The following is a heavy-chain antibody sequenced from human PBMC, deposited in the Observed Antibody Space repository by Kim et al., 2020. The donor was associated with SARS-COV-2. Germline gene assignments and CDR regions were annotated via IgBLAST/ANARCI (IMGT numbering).Heavy chain of an antibody. CDR1: GGSISSYY. Sequence: SETLSLTCTVSGGSISSYYWSWIRQPPGKGLEWIGYIYYSGSTNYNPSLKSRVTISVDTSKNQFSLKLSSVTAADTAVYYCARAHPSTFLYAFDIWGQGT. V-gene: IGHV4-59*01. CDR2: IYYSGST. J-gene: IGHJ3*02. D-gene: IGHD3-16*01. CDR3: ARAHPSTFLYAFDI.